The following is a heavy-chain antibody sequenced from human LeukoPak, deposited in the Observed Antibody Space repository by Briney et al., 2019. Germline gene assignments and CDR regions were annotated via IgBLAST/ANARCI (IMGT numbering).Heavy chain of an antibody. V-gene: IGHV1-69*02. J-gene: IGHJ4*02. Sequence: SXXVSCKASGGTFSSYTISWVRQAPGQGLEWMGRIIPILAIANYAQKFQGRVTITADKSASTAYMELSSLRSEDTAVYYCARGYCSGGSCYSLDYWGQGTLVTVSS. CDR1: GGTFSSYT. CDR2: IIPILAIA. D-gene: IGHD2-15*01. CDR3: ARGYCSGGSCYSLDY.